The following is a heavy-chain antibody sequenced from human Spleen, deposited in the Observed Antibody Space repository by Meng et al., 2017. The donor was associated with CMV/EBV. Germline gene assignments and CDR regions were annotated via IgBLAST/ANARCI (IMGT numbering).Heavy chain of an antibody. V-gene: IGHV1-18*01. CDR3: ARRGPSYCGVDCLAWFDP. J-gene: IGHJ5*02. CDR2: IRVYNGAT. CDR1: YTFTSYG. D-gene: IGHD2-21*01. Sequence: YTFTSYGINWVRQAPGQGLEWMGLIRVYNGATKYAQKFQGRVTMTTDTSTSTAYMELRSLRSDDTAVYYCARRGPSYCGVDCLAWFDPWGQGTLVTVSS.